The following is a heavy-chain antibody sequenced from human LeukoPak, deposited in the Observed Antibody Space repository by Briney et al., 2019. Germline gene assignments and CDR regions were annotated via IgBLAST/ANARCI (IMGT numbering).Heavy chain of an antibody. CDR3: AREGDIVVVPAAIPNWFGP. Sequence: ASVKVSCKASGGTFSSYAISWVRQAPGQGLEWMGRIIPIFGIANYAQKFQGRVTITADKSTSTAYMELSSLRSEDTAVYYCAREGDIVVVPAAIPNWFGPWGQGTLVTVSS. J-gene: IGHJ5*02. D-gene: IGHD2-2*02. CDR2: IIPIFGIA. V-gene: IGHV1-69*04. CDR1: GGTFSSYA.